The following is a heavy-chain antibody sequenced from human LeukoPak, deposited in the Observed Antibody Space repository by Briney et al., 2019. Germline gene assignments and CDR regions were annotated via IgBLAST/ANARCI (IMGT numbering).Heavy chain of an antibody. CDR3: TREKWSDS. V-gene: IGHV4-4*02. CDR2: IYHSGST. CDR1: VGSISSSKW. D-gene: IGHD1-26*01. Sequence: SGTLSLTCVVSVGSISSSKWWNWVRQPPGKGLEWIGEIYHSGSTNYNPSLKRRVAMSIDKSKNQLSLSLTSVTAADTAVYYCTREKWSDSWGQGTLVTVSS. J-gene: IGHJ5*01.